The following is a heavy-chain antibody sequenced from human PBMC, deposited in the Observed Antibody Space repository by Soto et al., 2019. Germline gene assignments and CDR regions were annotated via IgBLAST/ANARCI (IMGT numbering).Heavy chain of an antibody. J-gene: IGHJ4*02. CDR1: GDSISGYY. V-gene: IGHV4-59*01. Sequence: SETLSLTCTVSGDSISGYYWSWIRQSPGRALEWIGYVHYSGRTSYNPSLRGRATMLVDKSLSQVSLRLDFVTPADTAVYYCAREKNGIRFDYWGLGGLVTVTS. CDR2: VHYSGRT. CDR3: AREKNGIRFDY. D-gene: IGHD2-8*01.